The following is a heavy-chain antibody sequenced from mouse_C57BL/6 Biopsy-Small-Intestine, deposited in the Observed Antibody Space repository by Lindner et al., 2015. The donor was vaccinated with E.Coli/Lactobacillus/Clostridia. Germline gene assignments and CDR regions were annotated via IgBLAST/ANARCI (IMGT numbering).Heavy chain of an antibody. D-gene: IGHD1-1*01. CDR3: TGDQSSTTFGGNYYYRMDV. Sequence: SVKVSCKTSEGTFSNYAINWVRQAPGQGLEWMGGIIPIFGTPDYAQRFQGRLTIIADESTSTAYMELSSLRSEDTAVYYCTGDQSSTTFGGNYYYRMDVWGQGTTVIVSS. V-gene: IGHV1S16*01. CDR2: IIPIFGTP. CDR1: EGTFSNYA. J-gene: IGHJ1*01.